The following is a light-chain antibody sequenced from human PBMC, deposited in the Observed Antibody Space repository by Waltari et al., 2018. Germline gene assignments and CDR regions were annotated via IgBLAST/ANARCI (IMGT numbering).Light chain of an antibody. V-gene: IGKV1-33*01. CDR1: QDISNY. Sequence: DIQMTQSPSSLSASVGDRVPITCQASQDISNYLNWYQQKPGKAPKLLIYDASNLETGVPSMFSGSGSRTDVTFTISSLQPEDIATYYCQQYDNLPRTFGQGTKLEIK. CDR3: QQYDNLPRT. J-gene: IGKJ2*01. CDR2: DAS.